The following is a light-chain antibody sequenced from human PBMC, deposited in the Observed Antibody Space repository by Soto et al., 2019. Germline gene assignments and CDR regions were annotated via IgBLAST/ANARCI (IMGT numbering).Light chain of an antibody. V-gene: IGLV1-47*01. CDR1: SSNIGSNR. Sequence: QSVLAQPPSASGTPGKMVSISCSGRSSNIGSNRVYWYQQLPGAAPRLLIYRDNQRASGVPDRFSGSKSGASASLAITGLRSGDEADYYCAAWDESPGGRVFGAGTKGTVL. CDR2: RDN. J-gene: IGLJ1*01. CDR3: AAWDESPGGRV.